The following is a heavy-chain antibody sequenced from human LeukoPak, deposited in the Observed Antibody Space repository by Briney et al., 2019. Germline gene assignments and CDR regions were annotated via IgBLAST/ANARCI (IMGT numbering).Heavy chain of an antibody. Sequence: SETLSLTCVVSGDSINSRSYYWAWIRQPPGKGLEWIGSIYHSESIYYNPSLKSRVTISLDTSKNQFSLNLSSVTAADTAVYYCARDRLSLGAFDIWGQGTMVTVPS. CDR3: ARDRLSLGAFDI. D-gene: IGHD7-27*01. J-gene: IGHJ3*02. CDR2: IYHSESI. V-gene: IGHV4-39*07. CDR1: GDSINSRSYY.